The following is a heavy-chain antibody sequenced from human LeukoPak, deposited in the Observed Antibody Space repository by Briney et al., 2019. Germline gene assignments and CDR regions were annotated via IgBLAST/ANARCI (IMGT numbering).Heavy chain of an antibody. CDR1: GFTFSSYA. V-gene: IGHV3-30*04. CDR3: ARDSGPNGGNELTE. J-gene: IGHJ4*02. D-gene: IGHD1-1*01. CDR2: ISYDGSNK. Sequence: GGSLRLSCAASGFTFSSYAMHWVRQAPSEGLEWVTVISYDGSNKFYADSVKGRFTISRENSKNTLYLQMNSVRTEDTAIYYCARDSGPNGGNELTEWGQGTLVTVSS.